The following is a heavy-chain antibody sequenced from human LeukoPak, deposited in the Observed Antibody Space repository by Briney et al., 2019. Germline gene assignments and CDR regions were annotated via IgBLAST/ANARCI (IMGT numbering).Heavy chain of an antibody. D-gene: IGHD5-24*01. CDR3: AREDGYNSVDY. Sequence: SGTLSLTCTVSGGFISNYYWSWIRQPPGKGLEWIGYIYYSGSTNYNPSLKSRVTIPVDTSKNQFSLNLTSVTAADTAVYFCAREDGYNSVDYWGQGTLVTVSS. V-gene: IGHV4-59*01. J-gene: IGHJ4*02. CDR2: IYYSGST. CDR1: GGFISNYY.